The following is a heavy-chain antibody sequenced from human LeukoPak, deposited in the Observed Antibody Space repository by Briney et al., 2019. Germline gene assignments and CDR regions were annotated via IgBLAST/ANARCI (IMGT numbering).Heavy chain of an antibody. CDR3: ARDSGFWLY. D-gene: IGHD3-22*01. CDR1: GDSITSGSYY. CDR2: IYSDGDT. V-gene: IGHV4-39*07. J-gene: IGHJ4*02. Sequence: PSETLSLTCTVSGDSITSGSYYWGWIRQPPGKGLEWIGNIYSDGDTSFNPSLKSRITMSVDTSKNQFSLKLNSVTAADTAVYFCARDSGFWLYWGQGTLVSVSS.